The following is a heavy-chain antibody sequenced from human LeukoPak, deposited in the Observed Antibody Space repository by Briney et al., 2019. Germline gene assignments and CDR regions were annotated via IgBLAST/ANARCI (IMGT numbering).Heavy chain of an antibody. Sequence: GGSLRLSCAASGFIFSSYWMHWVRQAPGKGLVWVSRINSDGSSTSYADSVKGRFTISRDNAKNSLYLQMNSLRAEDTAIYYCTRVGYIDEGIDYWGQGTLVTVSS. CDR1: GFIFSSYW. J-gene: IGHJ4*02. CDR3: TRVGYIDEGIDY. D-gene: IGHD5-24*01. CDR2: INSDGSST. V-gene: IGHV3-74*01.